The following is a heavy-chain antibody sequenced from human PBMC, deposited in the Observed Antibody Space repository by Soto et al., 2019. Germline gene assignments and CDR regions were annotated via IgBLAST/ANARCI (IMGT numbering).Heavy chain of an antibody. V-gene: IGHV3-15*01. J-gene: IGHJ4*02. CDR2: IKTKAAGGKT. D-gene: IGHD5-12*01. CDR3: TGGDIAGDFDY. CDR1: GFMFSNAW. Sequence: EVQMVESGGGLVKPGGSLRLSCAASGFMFSNAWMNWVRQAPGKGLEWVGRIKTKAAGGKTAYAAPVNGRFTISRDDSKNTVYLQMNSLKTEDTGVYFCTGGDIAGDFDYWGQGTLVTVSS.